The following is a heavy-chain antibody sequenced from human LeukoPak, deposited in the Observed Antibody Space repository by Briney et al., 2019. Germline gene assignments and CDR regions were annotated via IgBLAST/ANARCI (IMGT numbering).Heavy chain of an antibody. Sequence: SETLSLTCTVSGGSISSSSAYWGWIRQPPGKGLEWIGSIYYSKNTYYNPSLKSRVTISADTSKNQFSLTLGSVSATDTAVYYCVSPRGFSYGYFDYWGKGTLVTVSS. CDR2: IYYSKNT. V-gene: IGHV4-39*01. CDR1: GGSISSSSAY. D-gene: IGHD5-18*01. J-gene: IGHJ4*02. CDR3: VSPRGFSYGYFDY.